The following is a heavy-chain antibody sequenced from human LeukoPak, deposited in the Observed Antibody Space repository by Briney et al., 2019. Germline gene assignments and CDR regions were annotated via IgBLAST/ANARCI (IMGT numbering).Heavy chain of an antibody. V-gene: IGHV3-48*03. CDR2: ISANGASI. J-gene: IGHJ4*02. CDR1: GFTFSTYE. D-gene: IGHD1-26*01. CDR3: AKAHGGSYHSGID. Sequence: PGGSLRLSCAASGFTFSTYEMNWVRRAPGKGLEWVAYISANGASIYYAASVSGRFTISRDNSQNSLYLQLNSLRAEDTAEYYCAKAHGGSYHSGIDWGQGTLVIVSS.